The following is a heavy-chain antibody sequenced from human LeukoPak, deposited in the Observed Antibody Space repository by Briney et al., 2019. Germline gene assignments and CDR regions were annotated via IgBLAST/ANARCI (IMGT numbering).Heavy chain of an antibody. CDR1: GFTFRSYE. CDR3: ARLGSSWNNFDY. V-gene: IGHV3-48*03. Sequence: PGGSLILSCGASGFTFRSYEMNWVRQAPGKGLEWVSYISCSGSAIDYADSVKGRFTISRDNAKNSLYLQMNSLKAEDTGVYYCARLGSSWNNFDYWGQGTLVTVSS. CDR2: ISCSGSAI. D-gene: IGHD6-13*01. J-gene: IGHJ4*02.